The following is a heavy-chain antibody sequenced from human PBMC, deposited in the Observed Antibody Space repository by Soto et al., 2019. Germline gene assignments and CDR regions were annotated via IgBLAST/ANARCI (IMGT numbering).Heavy chain of an antibody. D-gene: IGHD6-13*01. CDR2: ISGSGGST. J-gene: IGHJ4*02. Sequence: PGGSLRLSCAASGFTFSSYAMSWVRQAPGKGLEWVSAISGSGGSTYYADSVKGRFTISRDNSKNTLYLQMNSLRAEDTAVYYCAKDRSGSSWYPYYFDYWGQGTQVTVSS. V-gene: IGHV3-23*01. CDR3: AKDRSGSSWYPYYFDY. CDR1: GFTFSSYA.